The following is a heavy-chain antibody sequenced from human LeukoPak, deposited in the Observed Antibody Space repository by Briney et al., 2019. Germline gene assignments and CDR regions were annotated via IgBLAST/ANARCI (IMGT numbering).Heavy chain of an antibody. V-gene: IGHV1-2*02. Sequence: ASVKVSCKASGYTFTCYYMHWLRQAPGQGLEWMGWINPNSGGTNYAQKFQGRVTMTRDTSISTAYVELSRLRSDDTAGYYCAKGYFSRTSCYAPLYYYYMDVWGKGTTVTVSS. CDR1: GYTFTCYY. CDR2: INPNSGGT. J-gene: IGHJ6*03. D-gene: IGHD2-2*01. CDR3: AKGYFSRTSCYAPLYYYYMDV.